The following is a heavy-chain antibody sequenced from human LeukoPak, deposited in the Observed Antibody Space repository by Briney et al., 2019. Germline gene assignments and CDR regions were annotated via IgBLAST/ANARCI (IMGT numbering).Heavy chain of an antibody. D-gene: IGHD1-7*01. CDR3: TTGDWNYEGYFDY. V-gene: IGHV3-15*01. J-gene: IGHJ4*02. Sequence: PGGSLRLSCAASGFTFSNAWMSWVRQAPGKGLEWVGRIKSKTDGGTTDYAAPVKGRFTISRDDSKNTLYLQMNSLKTEDTAVYYRTTGDWNYEGYFDYWGQGTLVTVSS. CDR2: IKSKTDGGTT. CDR1: GFTFSNAW.